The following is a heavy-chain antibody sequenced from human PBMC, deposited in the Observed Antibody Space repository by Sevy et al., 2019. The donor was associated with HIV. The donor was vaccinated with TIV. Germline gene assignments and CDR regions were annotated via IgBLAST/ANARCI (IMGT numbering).Heavy chain of an antibody. CDR2: IYYSGST. D-gene: IGHD2-2*01. J-gene: IGHJ2*01. CDR1: GDSISSSSYY. V-gene: IGHV4-39*01. Sequence: SETLSLTCTVSGDSISSSSYYWGWIRQPPGKGLEWIGSIYYSGSTYYNPSLKSRVTISVDTSKNQFSLKLSSVTAADTAVYYCARLGVVVVPAATRGMSAAVSHWYFDLWGRGTLVTVSS. CDR3: ARLGVVVVPAATRGMSAAVSHWYFDL.